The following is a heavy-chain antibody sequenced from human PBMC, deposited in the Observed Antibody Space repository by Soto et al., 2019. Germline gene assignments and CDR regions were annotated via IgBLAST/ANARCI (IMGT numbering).Heavy chain of an antibody. CDR1: GYKFSDYA. CDR2: ISASTRNT. J-gene: IGHJ2*01. D-gene: IGHD2-15*01. CDR3: VRCYCSVGSFYACWHFDL. Sequence: QVQLVQSGGEVKKPGASVKVTCQASGYKFSDYAISWEPQSPGQGRAWIGWISASTRNTDQAQNFQGRGITTLDTSTNTAYMELRSLRSDETAVDYSVRCYCSVGSFYACWHFDLWGRGTLVTVSS. V-gene: IGHV1-18*01.